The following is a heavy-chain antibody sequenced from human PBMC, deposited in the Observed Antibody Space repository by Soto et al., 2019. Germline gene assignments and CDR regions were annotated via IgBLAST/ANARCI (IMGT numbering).Heavy chain of an antibody. CDR2: LSGSGGYT. D-gene: IGHD2-15*01. CDR3: AKATLVVVAAMQGNAFHV. Sequence: EVQLLESGGGLIQPGGSLRLSCAASGFTFSSYAMSWVRQAPGKGLEWVSALSGSGGYTHYADSVKGRFTISRVNSKNTLYLQMNSLRAEDTAVYYCAKATLVVVAAMQGNAFHVWGQGTMVTVSS. J-gene: IGHJ3*01. CDR1: GFTFSSYA. V-gene: IGHV3-23*01.